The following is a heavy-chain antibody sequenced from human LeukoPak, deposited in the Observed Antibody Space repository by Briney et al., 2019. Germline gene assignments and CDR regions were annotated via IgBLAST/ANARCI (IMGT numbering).Heavy chain of an antibody. J-gene: IGHJ5*02. Sequence: PGGSLRLSCTGSGFTFSDYYMTWLRQAPGKGLEWVSYISYSSSDTNYADSVKGRFTISRDNAENSLYLQMNSLRAEDTAVYYCARSRSGYPYPWGQGTLVTVSS. CDR2: ISYSSSDT. CDR1: GFTFSDYY. D-gene: IGHD3-3*01. CDR3: ARSRSGYPYP. V-gene: IGHV3-11*03.